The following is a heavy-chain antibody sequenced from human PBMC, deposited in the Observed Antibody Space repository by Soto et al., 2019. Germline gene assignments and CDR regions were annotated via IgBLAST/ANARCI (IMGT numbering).Heavy chain of an antibody. CDR3: ARARELLYYMDV. D-gene: IGHD3-10*01. CDR2: ISSDGSST. Sequence: GGSLRLSCAASGFTFSSYSMNWVRQAPGKGLEWVSSISSDGSSTSYADSVKGRFTISRDNAKNTLYLQMNSLRAEDTAVYYCARARELLYYMDVWGKGTTVTVSS. CDR1: GFTFSSYS. J-gene: IGHJ6*03. V-gene: IGHV3-74*01.